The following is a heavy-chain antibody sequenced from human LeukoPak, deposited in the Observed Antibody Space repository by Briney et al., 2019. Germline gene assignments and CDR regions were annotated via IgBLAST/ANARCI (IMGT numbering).Heavy chain of an antibody. CDR1: GYTFTSYY. J-gene: IGHJ4*02. D-gene: IGHD3-10*01. V-gene: IGHV1-46*01. CDR3: ARGADAGMLRYFSGKPGVFDY. Sequence: ASVKVSCKASGYTFTSYYMHWVRQAPGQGLEWMGIINPSGGSTSYAQKFQGRVTMTRDMSTSTVYMELSSLRSEDTAVYYCARGADAGMLRYFSGKPGVFDYWGQGTLVTVSS. CDR2: INPSGGST.